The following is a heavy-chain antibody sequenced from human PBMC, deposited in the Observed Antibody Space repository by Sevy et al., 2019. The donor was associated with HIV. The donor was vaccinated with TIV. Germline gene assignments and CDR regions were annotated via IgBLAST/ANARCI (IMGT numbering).Heavy chain of an antibody. CDR1: GYNVNNYY. CDR2: VNPSGGST. D-gene: IGHD3-10*01. V-gene: IGHV1-46*02. Sequence: ASVKVSCKTSGYNVNNYYIHWVRQAPGQRLEWMGVVNPSGGSTVYAQKFQGRVTMTRDTSTTTVNMELSSLRSEDTAVYFCARGYGTGRCFDYWGQGTLVTVSS. J-gene: IGHJ4*02. CDR3: ARGYGTGRCFDY.